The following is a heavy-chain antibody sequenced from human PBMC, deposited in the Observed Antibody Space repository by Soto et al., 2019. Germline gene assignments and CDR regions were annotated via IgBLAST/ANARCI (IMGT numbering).Heavy chain of an antibody. CDR1: GGSLSSGGYY. J-gene: IGHJ6*02. D-gene: IGHD3-10*01. V-gene: IGHV4-31*03. CDR2: IYSSGST. Sequence: SETLSLTCTVSGGSLSSGGYYWSWMRQHPGKGLEWIRYIYSSGSTYYNPSLKSRVTISVDTSMNQFSLKLSSVTSPATAAYHFAREPGRVEFQVSSGTDVGGQGTTVTV. CDR3: AREPGRVEFQVSSGTDV.